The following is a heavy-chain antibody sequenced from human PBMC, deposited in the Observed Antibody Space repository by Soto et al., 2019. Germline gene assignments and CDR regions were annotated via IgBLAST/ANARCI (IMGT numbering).Heavy chain of an antibody. CDR1: GFSFNNYG. J-gene: IGHJ6*03. CDR2: ILFDGSDN. V-gene: IGHV3-30*18. D-gene: IGHD2-15*01. Sequence: QVQLVESGGGVVQPGGSLRLSCAASGFSFNNYGMHWVRQAPGKGLEWVAVILFDGSDNWYADSVKGRVTISRDNSKNSRYLNMNSLTAEDTAVYYCVKDMGYCSGGSCYWGAYFYYYMDVWGKGTTVTVSS. CDR3: VKDMGYCSGGSCYWGAYFYYYMDV.